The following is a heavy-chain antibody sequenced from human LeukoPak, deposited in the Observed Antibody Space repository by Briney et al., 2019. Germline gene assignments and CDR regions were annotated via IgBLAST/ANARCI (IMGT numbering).Heavy chain of an antibody. V-gene: IGHV1-8*01. Sequence: ASVKVSCKASGYTFTTYDINWVRQATGQGLEWMGWMNPNSGNTGCAQKFQGRVTMTRNTSITTAYMELSSLGSEDTAMYYCARGRGSGHKENWFDPWGQGTLVTVSS. CDR1: GYTFTTYD. D-gene: IGHD6-19*01. J-gene: IGHJ5*02. CDR2: MNPNSGNT. CDR3: ARGRGSGHKENWFDP.